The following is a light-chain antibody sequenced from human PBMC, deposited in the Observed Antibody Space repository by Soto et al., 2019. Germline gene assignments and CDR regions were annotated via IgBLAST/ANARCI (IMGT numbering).Light chain of an antibody. Sequence: QSALTQPASVSGSPGQSITISCTGTSSDVGGYKFDSWYQQHPGKAPKLMIYEVSNRPSGVSSRFSGSKSGNTASLTISGLQAEDEADYYCGSYTGSIYVFGPGTKVTVL. CDR1: SSDVGGYKF. V-gene: IGLV2-14*01. CDR2: EVS. J-gene: IGLJ1*01. CDR3: GSYTGSIYV.